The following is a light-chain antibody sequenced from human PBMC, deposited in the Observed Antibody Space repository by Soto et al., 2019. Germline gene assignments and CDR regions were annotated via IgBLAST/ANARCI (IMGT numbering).Light chain of an antibody. CDR3: QHYHSQSIT. CDR2: AAS. Sequence: DILLIQSPATLSASVGDRITITCRASENIFKFLAWYQQRSGSAPNLLIYAASDLEKGVPSRFRASGSGTEFTLTIDNLQPNDSSTYFCQHYHSQSITFGGGTQVDVK. J-gene: IGKJ4*01. CDR1: ENIFKF. V-gene: IGKV1-5*01.